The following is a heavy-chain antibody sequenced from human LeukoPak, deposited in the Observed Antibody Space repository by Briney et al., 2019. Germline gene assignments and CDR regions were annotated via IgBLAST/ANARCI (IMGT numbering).Heavy chain of an antibody. Sequence: GSLRLSCAASGFTFSSYSMNWVRQAPGKGLEWVSSISSSSSYIYYADSVKGRFTISRDNAKNSLYLQMNSLRAEDTAVYYCAAQYSSGWYGAFDIWGQGTMVTVSS. V-gene: IGHV3-21*01. CDR2: ISSSSSYI. CDR1: GFTFSSYS. CDR3: AAQYSSGWYGAFDI. D-gene: IGHD6-19*01. J-gene: IGHJ3*02.